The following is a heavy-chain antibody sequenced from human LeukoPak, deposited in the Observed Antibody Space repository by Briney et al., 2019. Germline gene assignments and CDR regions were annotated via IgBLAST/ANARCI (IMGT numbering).Heavy chain of an antibody. CDR1: GFTFSSYS. J-gene: IGHJ4*02. CDR2: ISSSSSYI. D-gene: IGHD3-22*01. CDR3: ARDNSDGLLPAYYFDY. V-gene: IGHV3-21*01. Sequence: GGSLRLSCAASGFTFSSYSMNWVRQAPGKGLEWVSSISSSSSYIYYADSVKGRFTISRDNAKNSLYLQMNSLRAEDTAVYYCARDNSDGLLPAYYFDYWGQGTLVTVSS.